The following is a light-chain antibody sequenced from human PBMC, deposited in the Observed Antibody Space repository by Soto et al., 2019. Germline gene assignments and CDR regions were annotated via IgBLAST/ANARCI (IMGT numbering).Light chain of an antibody. CDR1: SSDVGSYNL. J-gene: IGLJ2*01. Sequence: QSALTQPASVSGSPGQSITISCTGTSSDVGSYNLVSWYQQYPGKAPKLMIYEGSKRPSGVSNRFSGSKSGNTASLTISGLQAEDEADYYCCSYAGISTLVFGGGTKVTVL. V-gene: IGLV2-23*01. CDR2: EGS. CDR3: CSYAGISTLV.